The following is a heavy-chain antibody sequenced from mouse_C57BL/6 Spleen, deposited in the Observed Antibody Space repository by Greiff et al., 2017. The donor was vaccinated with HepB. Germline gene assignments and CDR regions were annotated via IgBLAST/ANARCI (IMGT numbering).Heavy chain of an antibody. CDR3: ARSRYYEGYFDY. Sequence: QVQLQQPGAELVKPGASVKMSCKASGYTFTSYWITWVKQRPGQGLEWIGDIYPGSGSTNYNEKFKSKATLTVDTSSSTAYMQLSSLTSEDSAVYYCARSRYYEGYFDYWGKGTTLTVAS. D-gene: IGHD1-1*01. CDR2: IYPGSGST. J-gene: IGHJ2*01. V-gene: IGHV1-55*01. CDR1: GYTFTSYW.